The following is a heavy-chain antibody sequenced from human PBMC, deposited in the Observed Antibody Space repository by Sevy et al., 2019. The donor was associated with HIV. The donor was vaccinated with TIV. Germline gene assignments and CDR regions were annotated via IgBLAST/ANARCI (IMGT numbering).Heavy chain of an antibody. V-gene: IGHV3-7*01. CDR1: GLTFSSYW. CDR2: INQGGSQE. Sequence: GGSLRLSCAASGLTFSSYWMTWVRQAPGKGLEGVANINQGGSQEYKVDSVKGRFTISREKAKNSLYLQINSLRAEDTAVYYCATILPAGVPAEYFQHWGQGTLVTVSS. J-gene: IGHJ1*01. D-gene: IGHD2-2*01. CDR3: ATILPAGVPAEYFQH.